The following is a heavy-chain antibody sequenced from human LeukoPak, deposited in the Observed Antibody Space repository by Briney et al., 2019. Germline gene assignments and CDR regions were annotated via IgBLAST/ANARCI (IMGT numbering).Heavy chain of an antibody. D-gene: IGHD3-16*01. CDR3: GRGVLGGVVTAGLSHISSHYYLDV. CDR1: GYTFLNFA. J-gene: IGHJ6*03. V-gene: IGHV1-18*01. CDR2: IRPSNDDT. Sequence: GASVKVSCTASGYTFLNFAIVWVRQAPGQGLEWLGWIRPSNDDTDLAQKLQDRLTLTTDTSTNTAYMELKSLASDDTAVYYCGRGVLGGVVTAGLSHISSHYYLDVWGKGTTVTVSS.